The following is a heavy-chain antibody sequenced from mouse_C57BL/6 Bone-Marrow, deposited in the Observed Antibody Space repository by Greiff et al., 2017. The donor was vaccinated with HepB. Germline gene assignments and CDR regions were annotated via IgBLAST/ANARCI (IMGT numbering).Heavy chain of an antibody. J-gene: IGHJ2*01. V-gene: IGHV1-64*01. CDR3: ARRGNRLRRAFDY. CDR2: IHPNSGST. Sequence: VKLQQPGAELVKPGASVKLSCKASGYTFTSYWMHWVKQRPGQGLEWIGKIHPNSGSTNYNEKFKSKATLTVDKSSSTAYMQLSSLTSEDSAVYYCARRGNRLRRAFDYWGQGTTLTVSS. CDR1: GYTFTSYW. D-gene: IGHD2-4*01.